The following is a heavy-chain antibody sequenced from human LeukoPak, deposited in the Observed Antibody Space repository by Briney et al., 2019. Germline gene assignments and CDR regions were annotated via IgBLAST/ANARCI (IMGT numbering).Heavy chain of an antibody. D-gene: IGHD2-2*01. CDR1: GFTFSSYA. CDR3: AKDIVVVPAAYDY. Sequence: GGSLRLSCAASGFTFSSYAMSWVRQAPGKGLVWVLAISGSGGSTYYADSVKGRFTISRDNSKNTLYLQMNSLRAEDTAVYYCAKDIVVVPAAYDYWGQGTLVTVSS. CDR2: ISGSGGST. V-gene: IGHV3-23*01. J-gene: IGHJ4*02.